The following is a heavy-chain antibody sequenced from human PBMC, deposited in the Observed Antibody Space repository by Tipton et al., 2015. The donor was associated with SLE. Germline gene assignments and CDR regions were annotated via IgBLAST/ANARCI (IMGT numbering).Heavy chain of an antibody. Sequence: TLSLTCTVSGGSVSSGIYYWTWIRQPPGKGLEWVGYMYYSGSTNYNPSLKRRVTISVDTSKNQFSLKLSSVTAADTAVYYCARDRVEYSSSDYWGQGTLVTVSS. D-gene: IGHD6-13*01. CDR1: GGSVSSGIYY. J-gene: IGHJ4*02. CDR3: ARDRVEYSSSDY. CDR2: MYYSGST. V-gene: IGHV4-61*01.